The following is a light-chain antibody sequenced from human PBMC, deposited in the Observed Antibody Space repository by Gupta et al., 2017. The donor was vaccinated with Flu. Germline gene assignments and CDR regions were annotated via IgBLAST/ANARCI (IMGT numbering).Light chain of an antibody. CDR3: AAWDDSLNDPYV. J-gene: IGLJ1*01. V-gene: IGLV1-44*01. CDR1: SSNIGSNT. Sequence: QSVLTQPPSASGTPGQRVTISCSGSSSNIGSNTVNWYQQLPGTAPKLLIYTNDQRPSVVPDRFSGSKSGTSASLAISGLQSEDEADYYCAAWDDSLNDPYVFGTGTKVTVL. CDR2: TND.